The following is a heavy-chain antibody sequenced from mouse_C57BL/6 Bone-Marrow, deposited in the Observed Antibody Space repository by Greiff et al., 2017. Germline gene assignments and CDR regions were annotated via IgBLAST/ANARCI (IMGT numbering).Heavy chain of an antibody. CDR1: GYSITSGYY. V-gene: IGHV3-6*01. CDR3: AIITTVGAY. D-gene: IGHD1-1*01. J-gene: IGHJ3*01. Sequence: EVKLMESGPGLVKPSQSLSLTCSVTGYSITSGYYWNWIRQFPGNKLEWMGYISYDGSNNYNPSLKNRISITRDTSKNQFFLKLNSVTTEDTATYYCAIITTVGAYWGQGTLVTVSA. CDR2: ISYDGSN.